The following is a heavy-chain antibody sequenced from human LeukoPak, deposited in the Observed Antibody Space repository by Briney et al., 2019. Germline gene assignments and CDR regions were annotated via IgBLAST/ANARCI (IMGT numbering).Heavy chain of an antibody. CDR3: ARFTRAPDDSGDY. Sequence: SETLSLTCTVSGGSISSGSYYWGWIRQPPGKGLEWIGSIYYSWSTYYNPSLKSRVTISVDTSKNQLSLKVSSVTAADTAVYYCARFTRAPDDSGDYWGQGTLVTVSS. D-gene: IGHD4-17*01. CDR2: IYYSWST. CDR1: GGSISSGSYY. V-gene: IGHV4-39*07. J-gene: IGHJ4*02.